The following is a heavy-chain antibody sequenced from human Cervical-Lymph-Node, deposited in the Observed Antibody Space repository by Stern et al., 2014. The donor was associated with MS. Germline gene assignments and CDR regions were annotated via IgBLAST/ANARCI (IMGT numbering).Heavy chain of an antibody. CDR3: ARDRGSYSDY. V-gene: IGHV1-2*02. D-gene: IGHD1-26*01. Sequence: QVQLMKSGAEVERPGASVKVSCKASCYTFTAYFLHWVRQAPGQGLELMGLISPKTGSATYAQNFQDRVPMTRDTSINTGYMEVSSLRSDDTAVYYCARDRGSYSDYWGQGTLVAVSS. CDR2: ISPKTGSA. CDR1: CYTFTAYF. J-gene: IGHJ4*02.